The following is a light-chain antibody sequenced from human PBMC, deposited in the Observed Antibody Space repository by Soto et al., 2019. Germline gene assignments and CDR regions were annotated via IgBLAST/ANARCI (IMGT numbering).Light chain of an antibody. Sequence: EIVMTQSPATLSVSPGEGATLSCRASESISSKLARYQQKPGQAPRLLIYGASTRATGVPARFSGSGSGTEFTLTMSSLQSEDLAVYYCQHYNDWLWTFGQGTKVEIK. CDR1: ESISSK. CDR2: GAS. V-gene: IGKV3-15*01. J-gene: IGKJ1*01. CDR3: QHYNDWLWT.